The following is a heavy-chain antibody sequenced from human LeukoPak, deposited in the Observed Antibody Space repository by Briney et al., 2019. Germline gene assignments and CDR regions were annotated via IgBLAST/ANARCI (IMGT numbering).Heavy chain of an antibody. CDR1: GFTFSSYS. D-gene: IGHD3-16*02. CDR2: ISSSSSYI. CDR3: ARQRAGVYDYVWGSYRLPVDY. J-gene: IGHJ4*02. Sequence: GGSLRLSCAASGFTFSSYSMNWVRQAPGKGLEWVSSISSSSSYIYYADSVKGRFTISRDNAKNSLYLQMNSLRAEDTAVYYCARQRAGVYDYVWGSYRLPVDYWGQGTLVTVSS. V-gene: IGHV3-21*01.